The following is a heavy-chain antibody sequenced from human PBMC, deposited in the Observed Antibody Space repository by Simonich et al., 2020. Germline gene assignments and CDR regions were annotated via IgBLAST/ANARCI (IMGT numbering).Heavy chain of an antibody. CDR2: SNPNSGGT. CDR1: GYTFTGYY. J-gene: IGHJ3*02. V-gene: IGHV1-2*02. D-gene: IGHD7-27*01. CDR3: ARGRLTGDKGAFDI. Sequence: QVQLVQSGAEVKKPGASVKVSCKASGYTFTGYYMHWVRQAPGQGLEGMGRSNPNSGGTNYAQKFQGRVNMTRDTSISTAYMELSRLRSDDTAVYYCARGRLTGDKGAFDIWGQGTMVTVSS.